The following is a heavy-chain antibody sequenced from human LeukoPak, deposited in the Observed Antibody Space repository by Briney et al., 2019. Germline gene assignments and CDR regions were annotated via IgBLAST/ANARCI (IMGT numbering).Heavy chain of an antibody. V-gene: IGHV4-34*01. J-gene: IGHJ4*02. Sequence: SETLSLTCAVYGGSFSGYYWSWIRQPPGKGLEWIGDINHSGTTKYTPSLKGRVTISIDTSNKQFSLKVHSVTAADTAVYYCARLPLGAFGEVLNFDYWGPGILVTVSS. CDR2: INHSGTT. D-gene: IGHD3-3*01. CDR3: ARLPLGAFGEVLNFDY. CDR1: GGSFSGYY.